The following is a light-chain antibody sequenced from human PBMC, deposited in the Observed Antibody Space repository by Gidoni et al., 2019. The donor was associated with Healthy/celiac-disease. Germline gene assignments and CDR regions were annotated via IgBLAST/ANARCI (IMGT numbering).Light chain of an antibody. CDR2: GAP. J-gene: IGKJ4*01. CDR3: QQYNNWPPLT. Sequence: EIVISQSPATLSVSPGERATLSCRASQSVSRNLAWYQHKPGQAPRLLNYGAPTRATGIPARFSGSGSGTEFTLTISSLQSEDFAVYCCQQYNNWPPLTFGGGTKVEIK. V-gene: IGKV3-15*01. CDR1: QSVSRN.